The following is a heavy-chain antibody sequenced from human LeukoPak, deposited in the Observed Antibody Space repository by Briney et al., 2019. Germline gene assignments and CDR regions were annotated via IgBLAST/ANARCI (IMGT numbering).Heavy chain of an antibody. D-gene: IGHD1-1*01. V-gene: IGHV3-23*01. Sequence: PGGSLRLSCAGSGFIFSNYAMSWDRQAPGQGLEWVSTISNSGDATFYADAVKGRFTISRDNSKNTLYLQMYSLRAEDTAIYYCAKAPPYTKYFDYWGQGTLLTVSS. CDR1: GFIFSNYA. J-gene: IGHJ4*02. CDR2: ISNSGDAT. CDR3: AKAPPYTKYFDY.